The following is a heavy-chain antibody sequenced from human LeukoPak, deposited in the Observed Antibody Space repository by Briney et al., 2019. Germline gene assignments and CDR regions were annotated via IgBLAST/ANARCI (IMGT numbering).Heavy chain of an antibody. CDR2: INPNSGGT. J-gene: IGHJ3*02. V-gene: IGHV1-2*02. CDR1: GYTFTGYY. CDR3: ARPYSSGWYGRDDAFDI. Sequence: GASVKVSCKASGYTFTGYYMHWVRQATGQGLEWMGWINPNSGGTNYAQKFQGRVTMTRDTSISTAYMELSRLRSDDTAVYYCARPYSSGWYGRDDAFDIWGQGTMVTVSS. D-gene: IGHD6-19*01.